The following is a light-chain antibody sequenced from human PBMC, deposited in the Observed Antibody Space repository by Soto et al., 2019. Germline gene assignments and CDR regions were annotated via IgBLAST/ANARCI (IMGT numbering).Light chain of an antibody. CDR2: EGV. J-gene: IGLJ1*01. Sequence: QSVLTQPPSASGSPGQSVTISCTGTKNDIGVYDFVSWYQHHPGKAPRLIIYEGVQRPSWVPDRFSGSKSGNTASLTVSGLQAADEADYFCKSYAGSNTYVFGSGTKLTVL. CDR1: KNDIGVYDF. CDR3: KSYAGSNTYV. V-gene: IGLV2-8*01.